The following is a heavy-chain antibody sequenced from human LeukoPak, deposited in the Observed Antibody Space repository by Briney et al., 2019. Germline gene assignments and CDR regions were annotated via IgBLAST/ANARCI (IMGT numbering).Heavy chain of an antibody. D-gene: IGHD3-9*01. CDR1: GFTFSSYA. CDR3: AKDRGYGYDILTGYYPDDAFDI. V-gene: IGHV3-23*01. J-gene: IGHJ3*02. CDR2: ISGSGGST. Sequence: PGGSLRLSCAASGFTFSSYAMSWVRQAPGKGLEWVSAISGSGGSTYYADSVKGRFTISRDNSKNTLYLQMNSLRAEDTAVYYCAKDRGYGYDILTGYYPDDAFDIWSQGTMVTVSS.